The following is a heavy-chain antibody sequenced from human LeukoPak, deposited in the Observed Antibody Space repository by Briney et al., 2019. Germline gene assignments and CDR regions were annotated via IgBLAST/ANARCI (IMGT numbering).Heavy chain of an antibody. CDR3: ARGPLTYYYDSSGYLVF. CDR1: GFTFSDYY. V-gene: IGHV3-11*01. Sequence: GGSLRLSCAASGFTFSDYYMSWIRQAPGKGLEWVSYISSSGSTIYYADSVKGRFTISRDNAKNSPYLQMNSLRAEDTAVYYCARGPLTYYYDSSGYLVFWGQGTLVTVSS. J-gene: IGHJ4*02. D-gene: IGHD3-22*01. CDR2: ISSSGSTI.